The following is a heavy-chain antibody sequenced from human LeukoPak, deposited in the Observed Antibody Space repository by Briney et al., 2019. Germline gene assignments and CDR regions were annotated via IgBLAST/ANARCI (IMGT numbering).Heavy chain of an antibody. V-gene: IGHV3-30*18. D-gene: IGHD6-13*01. J-gene: IGHJ3*02. CDR3: AKDHGGIAI. CDR2: ISYDGSNK. CDR1: GFTFSSYG. Sequence: GRSLRRSCAASGFTFSSYGMHLVRQAPGNGLEWVAVISYDGSNKYYADSVKGRFTISRDNSKNTLYLQMNSLRAEDTAVYYCAKDHGGIAIWGQGTMVTVSS.